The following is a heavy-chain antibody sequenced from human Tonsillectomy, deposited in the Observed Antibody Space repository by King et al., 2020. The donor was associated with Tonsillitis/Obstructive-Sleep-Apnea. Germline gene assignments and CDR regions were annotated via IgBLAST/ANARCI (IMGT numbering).Heavy chain of an antibody. Sequence: QLQESGPGLVKPSQTLSLTCTVSGGSISSGGYYWSWIRQHPGKGLEWIGYIYYSGSTYYNPSLKSRVTISVDTSKNQFSLKLSSVTAADTAVYYCARSGGKVVNWFDPWGQGTLVTVSS. J-gene: IGHJ5*02. CDR3: ARSGGKVVNWFDP. CDR1: GGSISSGGYY. V-gene: IGHV4-31*03. D-gene: IGHD1-26*01. CDR2: IYYSGST.